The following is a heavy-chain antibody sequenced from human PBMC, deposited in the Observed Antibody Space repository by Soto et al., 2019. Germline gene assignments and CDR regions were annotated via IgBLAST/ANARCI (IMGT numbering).Heavy chain of an antibody. Sequence: GGSLRLSCAASGFTFNNYAMNWVRQAPGKGLEWVATISGTGGSTYYADSVKGRFTISRDNSKNTLCLQMNSLRVEDTAVYYCAKDRLGGNFDYWGQGTQVTVSS. CDR1: GFTFNNYA. J-gene: IGHJ4*02. CDR2: ISGTGGST. CDR3: AKDRLGGNFDY. V-gene: IGHV3-23*01.